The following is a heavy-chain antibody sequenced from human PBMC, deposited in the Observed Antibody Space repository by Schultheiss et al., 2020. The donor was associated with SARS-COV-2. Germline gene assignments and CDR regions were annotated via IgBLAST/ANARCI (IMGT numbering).Heavy chain of an antibody. J-gene: IGHJ6*02. V-gene: IGHV3-66*01. D-gene: IGHD6-13*01. Sequence: GESLKISCAASGFTFSSYWMHWVRQAPGKGLEWVSVIYSGGSTYYADSVKGRFTISRDNAKNTLYLQMNSLRAEDTAVYYCARDPPPLQYSSSWFSFGYYYYGMDVWGQGTTVTVSS. CDR1: GFTFSSYW. CDR3: ARDPPPLQYSSSWFSFGYYYYGMDV. CDR2: IYSGGST.